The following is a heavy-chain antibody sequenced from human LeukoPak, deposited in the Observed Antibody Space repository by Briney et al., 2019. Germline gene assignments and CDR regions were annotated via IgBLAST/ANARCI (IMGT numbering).Heavy chain of an antibody. CDR1: GGSISSGSYF. D-gene: IGHD6-13*01. V-gene: IGHV4-61*02. CDR3: AREGYTSSWYSGYYYFDY. CDR2: INTSGST. J-gene: IGHJ4*02. Sequence: SETLSLTCTVSGGSISSGSYFWTWIRQPAGKGLEWIGRINTSGSTNYNPSLKGRVTISVDTSKNQFSLKLSSVTAADTAVFYCAREGYTSSWYSGYYYFDYWGQGTLVTVSS.